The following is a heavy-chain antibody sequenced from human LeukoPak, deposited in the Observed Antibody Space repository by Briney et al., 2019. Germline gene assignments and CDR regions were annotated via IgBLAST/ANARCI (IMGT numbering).Heavy chain of an antibody. CDR3: ARDRENCSSTSCYSFRFDP. V-gene: IGHV3-21*01. CDR1: GFTFSSYS. CDR2: ISSSSSYI. J-gene: IGHJ5*02. D-gene: IGHD2-2*02. Sequence: GGSLRLSCAASGFTFSSYSMNWVRQAPGKGLEWVSSISSSSSYIYYADSVKGRFTISRDNAKNSLYLQMNSLRAEDTAVYYCARDRENCSSTSCYSFRFDPWGQGTLVTVSS.